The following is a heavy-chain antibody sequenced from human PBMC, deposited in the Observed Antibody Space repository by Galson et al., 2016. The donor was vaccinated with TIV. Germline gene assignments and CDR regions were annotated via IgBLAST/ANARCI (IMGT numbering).Heavy chain of an antibody. D-gene: IGHD6-13*01. V-gene: IGHV3-21*01. CDR2: ISGRRSYI. Sequence: GSLRLSCAASGFTFSSSTMNWVRQAPGKGLEWVSSISGRRSYIYYADSVKGRFTVSRDNAKNSLYLQMNGLRVEDSGVYFCASQRPAYSSSWYHFDDWGQGTPVTVSS. J-gene: IGHJ4*02. CDR1: GFTFSSST. CDR3: ASQRPAYSSSWYHFDD.